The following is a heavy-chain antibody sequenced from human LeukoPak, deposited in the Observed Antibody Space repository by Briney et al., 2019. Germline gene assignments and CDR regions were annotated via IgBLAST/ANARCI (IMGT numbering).Heavy chain of an antibody. CDR2: INTNGGYT. J-gene: IGHJ6*03. D-gene: IGHD6-13*01. Sequence: GGSLRLSCAASGFTFGSYAMHWVRQAPGKGLEYVSAINTNGGYTYYANSVKGRFTISRDNSNNTLYLEMGSLRAEDMAVYYCARDSSSWYYYYMDVWGKGTTVTVSS. CDR3: ARDSSSWYYYYMDV. V-gene: IGHV3-64*01. CDR1: GFTFGSYA.